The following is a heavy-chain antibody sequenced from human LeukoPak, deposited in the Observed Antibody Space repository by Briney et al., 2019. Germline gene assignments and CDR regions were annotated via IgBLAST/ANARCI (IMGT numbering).Heavy chain of an antibody. V-gene: IGHV4-30-4*01. CDR1: GASISSGEDY. CDR2: IYYTGTK. Sequence: PSQTLSLTCTVSGASISSGEDYWGWIRQTPGTGLEWIGYIYYTGTKYYNPSLESRLMMSVDTSKNQFSLRLTSVSAADTAVYYCARVGREVATIRRAFDIWGQGTMVTVSS. D-gene: IGHD5-24*01. CDR3: ARVGREVATIRRAFDI. J-gene: IGHJ3*02.